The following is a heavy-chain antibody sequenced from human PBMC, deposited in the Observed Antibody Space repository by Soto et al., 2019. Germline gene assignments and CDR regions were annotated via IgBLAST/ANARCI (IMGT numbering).Heavy chain of an antibody. CDR2: VSRSGVTS. CDR1: GTTFSSCV. Sequence: GGSLRLSCVASGTTFSSCVMSWVRQAPGKGLEWVSAVSRSGVTSKYADSVKGRFTISRDNSKNTLYLQMNSLRAEDTAVYYCARQFYDFWSGYYNWGQGTLVTVSS. J-gene: IGHJ4*02. CDR3: ARQFYDFWSGYYN. D-gene: IGHD3-3*01. V-gene: IGHV3-23*01.